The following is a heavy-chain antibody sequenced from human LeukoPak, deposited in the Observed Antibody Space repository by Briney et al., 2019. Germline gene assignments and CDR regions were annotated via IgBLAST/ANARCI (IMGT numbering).Heavy chain of an antibody. CDR3: ARGGTTYSYYYFGMDV. V-gene: IGHV3-66*01. J-gene: IGHJ6*02. Sequence: PGGSLRLSCAASGFTVNSNYMSWVRQAPGKGLEWVSLIYIGGSTYYADSVKGRFTISRDNSENTLYLQMNSLRAEDTAVYYCARGGTTYSYYYFGMDVWGQGTTVTVSS. D-gene: IGHD1-7*01. CDR1: GFTVNSNY. CDR2: IYIGGST.